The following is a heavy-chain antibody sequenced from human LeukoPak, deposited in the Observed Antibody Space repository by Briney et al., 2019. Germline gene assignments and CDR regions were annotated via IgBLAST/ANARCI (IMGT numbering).Heavy chain of an antibody. Sequence: PGGSLRLSCAASGFTFSSYAMHWVRQAPGKGLEWVAVISYDGSNKYYADSVKGRFTISRDNSKNTLYLQMNSLRAEDTAVYYWAREGDGSPLWYYYYYMDVWGKGTTVTVSS. CDR1: GFTFSSYA. CDR3: AREGDGSPLWYYYYYMDV. D-gene: IGHD1-26*01. CDR2: ISYDGSNK. J-gene: IGHJ6*03. V-gene: IGHV3-30-3*01.